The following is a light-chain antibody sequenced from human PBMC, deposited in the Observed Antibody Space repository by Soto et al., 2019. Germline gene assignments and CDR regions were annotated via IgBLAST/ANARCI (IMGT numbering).Light chain of an antibody. V-gene: IGLV2-11*01. Sequence: QSVLTQPRSVSGSPGQSVTIPCTGTSSDVGGYNFVSWYQQHPGKTPKLMIYDVSQRPSGVPDRFSGSKSGNTASLTISGLQAEDEADYYCCSYVGSFTGVFGGGTKLTVL. CDR1: SSDVGGYNF. J-gene: IGLJ2*01. CDR3: CSYVGSFTGV. CDR2: DVS.